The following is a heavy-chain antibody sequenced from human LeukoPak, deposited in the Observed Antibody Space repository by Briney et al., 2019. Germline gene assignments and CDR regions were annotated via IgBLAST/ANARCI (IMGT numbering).Heavy chain of an antibody. CDR1: GYTFTGYY. Sequence: ASVKVSCKASGYTFTGYYINWVRQAPGQGLEWMGRINPNSGGTNYAQKFQGRVTMTRDTSISTAYMELSRLRSDDTAVYYCARGYLLRYFDWLFGAYWGQGTLVTVSS. D-gene: IGHD3-9*01. J-gene: IGHJ4*02. CDR2: INPNSGGT. V-gene: IGHV1-2*06. CDR3: ARGYLLRYFDWLFGAY.